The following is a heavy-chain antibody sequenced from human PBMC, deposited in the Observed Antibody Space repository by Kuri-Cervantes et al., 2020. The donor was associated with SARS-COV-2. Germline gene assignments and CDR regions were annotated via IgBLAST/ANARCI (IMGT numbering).Heavy chain of an antibody. J-gene: IGHJ4*02. Sequence: SETLSLTCAVYGESFIGYYWSWVRQPPGKGLEWIGDINHSGSTNYNPSLKSRVTISLDTSTNQFSLKLSSVTAADTAVYYCARETYEPLGTIFGVPGVPYFDYWGQGTLVTVSS. CDR1: GESFIGYY. CDR2: INHSGST. V-gene: IGHV4-34*01. D-gene: IGHD3-3*01. CDR3: ARETYEPLGTIFGVPGVPYFDY.